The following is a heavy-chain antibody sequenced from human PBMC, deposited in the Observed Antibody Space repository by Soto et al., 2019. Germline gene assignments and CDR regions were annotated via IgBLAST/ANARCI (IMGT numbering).Heavy chain of an antibody. CDR1: GFTFSSYA. Sequence: GGSLRLSCAASGFTFSSYAMSWVRQAPGKGLEWVSAISGSGGSTYYADSVKGRFTISRDNSKNTLYLQMNSLRAEDTAVYYCAKDAQIAAAGLYYFDYWGQGTLVTVSS. CDR3: AKDAQIAAAGLYYFDY. J-gene: IGHJ4*02. CDR2: ISGSGGST. V-gene: IGHV3-23*01. D-gene: IGHD6-13*01.